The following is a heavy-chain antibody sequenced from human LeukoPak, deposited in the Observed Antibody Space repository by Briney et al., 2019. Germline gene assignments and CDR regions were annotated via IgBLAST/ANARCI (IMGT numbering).Heavy chain of an antibody. J-gene: IGHJ5*02. CDR3: ARDAEYSSVTRGSWSDP. D-gene: IGHD5-18*01. V-gene: IGHV1-2*02. Sequence: ASVKVSCKASGYTFTDYYLRWVRPAAGQGIEWMGWTNPNSGDTNFAQKFQGRVTMTKDTSISTAYMELSSLKSDDMGVYYRARDAEYSSVTRGSWSDPWGQGTRVTVSS. CDR1: GYTFTDYY. CDR2: TNPNSGDT.